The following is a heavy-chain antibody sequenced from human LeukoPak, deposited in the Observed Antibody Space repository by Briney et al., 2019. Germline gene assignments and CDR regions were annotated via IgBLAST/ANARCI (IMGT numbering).Heavy chain of an antibody. V-gene: IGHV3-7*03. Sequence: QTGGSLRLSCAASGFTFSSYWLSWVRQAPGKGLEWVANIKQDGSEKYYVDSVKGRFTISRDNAKNSLYLQMNSLTAEDTAIYYCVSGGDYHVRLCTYWGQGTLVTVSS. CDR3: VSGGDYHVRLCTY. D-gene: IGHD4-17*01. CDR2: IKQDGSEK. CDR1: GFTFSSYW. J-gene: IGHJ4*01.